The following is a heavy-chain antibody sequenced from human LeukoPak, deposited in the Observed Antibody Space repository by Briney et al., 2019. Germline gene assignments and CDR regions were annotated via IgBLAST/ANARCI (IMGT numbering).Heavy chain of an antibody. CDR3: AKDWSCDY. CDR2: ISDCGGKT. CDR1: GFTFSSSA. J-gene: IGHJ4*02. D-gene: IGHD1-26*01. V-gene: IGHV3-23*01. Sequence: GGSLRLSCAASGFTFSSSAMTWVRQAPGKGLEWVSAISDCGGKTHYADSVKGRFTISRDNSKSTLYLQMTSLRVEDTAIYYCAKDWSCDYWGQGTLITVSS.